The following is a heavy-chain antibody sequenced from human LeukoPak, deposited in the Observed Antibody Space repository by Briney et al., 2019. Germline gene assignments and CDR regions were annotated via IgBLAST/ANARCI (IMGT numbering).Heavy chain of an antibody. CDR1: GFTFRNYV. Sequence: GGSLRLSCAASGFTFRNYVIHWVRQAPGKGLEWVAVTSSDLNVKLYADSVKGRFTISRDNSRSTLYLQLNSLRPEDTAIYYCAREGYYGSGSPPSLYFDYWGQGTLVTVSS. D-gene: IGHD3-10*01. CDR3: AREGYYGSGSPPSLYFDY. CDR2: TSSDLNVK. J-gene: IGHJ4*02. V-gene: IGHV3-30-3*01.